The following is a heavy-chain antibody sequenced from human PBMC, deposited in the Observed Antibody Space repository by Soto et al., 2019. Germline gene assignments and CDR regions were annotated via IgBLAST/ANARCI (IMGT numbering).Heavy chain of an antibody. J-gene: IGHJ5*02. Sequence: ASVKVSCKASGYTFTSYYMHWVRQAPGQGLEWMGIINPSGGSTSYAQKFQGRVTMTRDTSTSTVYMELSSLRSEDTAVYYCARDVYSSGWYKRVLWFDPWGKGTLVTVAS. D-gene: IGHD6-19*01. CDR3: ARDVYSSGWYKRVLWFDP. CDR1: GYTFTSYY. V-gene: IGHV1-46*01. CDR2: INPSGGST.